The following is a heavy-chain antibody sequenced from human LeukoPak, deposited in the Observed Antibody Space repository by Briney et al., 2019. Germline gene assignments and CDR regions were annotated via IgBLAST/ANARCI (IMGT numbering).Heavy chain of an antibody. CDR2: INPNSGGT. D-gene: IGHD3-10*01. CDR3: ASYYYGSGSRGAAFDI. Sequence: ASVKVSCKASGYTFTGYYMHWVRQAPGQGLEWMGWINPNSGGTNYAQKFQGRVTMTRDTSISTAYMELSSLRSEDTAVYYCASYYYGSGSRGAAFDIWGQGTMVTVSS. V-gene: IGHV1-2*02. J-gene: IGHJ3*02. CDR1: GYTFTGYY.